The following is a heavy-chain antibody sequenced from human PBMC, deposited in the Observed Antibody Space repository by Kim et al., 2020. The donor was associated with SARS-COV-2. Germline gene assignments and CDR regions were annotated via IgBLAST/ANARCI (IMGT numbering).Heavy chain of an antibody. CDR1: GFTLSSYS. V-gene: IGHV3-21*01. D-gene: IGHD7-27*01. CDR3: ARDNLPPLGYGMDV. CDR2: ISSSSSYI. Sequence: GSLRLSCAASGFTLSSYSMNWVRQAPGKGLEWVSSISSSSSYIYYADSVKGRFTISRDNAKNSLYLQMNSLRAEDTAVYYCARDNLPPLGYGMDVWGQGTTVTVSS. J-gene: IGHJ6*02.